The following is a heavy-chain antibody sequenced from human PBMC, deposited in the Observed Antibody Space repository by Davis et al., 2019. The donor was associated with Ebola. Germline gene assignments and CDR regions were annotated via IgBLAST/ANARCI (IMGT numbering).Heavy chain of an antibody. CDR1: GFTFSSYG. J-gene: IGHJ5*02. CDR3: ARPYSSSWYSWFDP. CDR2: IWYDGSNK. D-gene: IGHD6-13*01. Sequence: PGGSLRLSCAASGFTFSSYGMHWVRQAPGKGLEWVAVIWYDGSNKYYADSVKGRFTISRDNSKNTLYLQMNSLRAEDTAVYYCARPYSSSWYSWFDPWGQGTLVTVSS. V-gene: IGHV3-33*01.